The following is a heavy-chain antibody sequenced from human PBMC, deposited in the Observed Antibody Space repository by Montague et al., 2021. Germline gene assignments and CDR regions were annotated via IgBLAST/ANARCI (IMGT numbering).Heavy chain of an antibody. CDR1: GGSINGWY. CDR3: ARQGFYESGGFFI. Sequence: SETLSLTCSVSGGSINGWYWSWIRQPPEKGLEWIGSVLYSGATNXNPSLKSRVTMSADTSKNQVSLKVNSVTAADTAVYYCARQGFYESGGFFIWGLGTLVTVSS. V-gene: IGHV4-59*01. CDR2: VLYSGAT. D-gene: IGHD3-22*01. J-gene: IGHJ4*02.